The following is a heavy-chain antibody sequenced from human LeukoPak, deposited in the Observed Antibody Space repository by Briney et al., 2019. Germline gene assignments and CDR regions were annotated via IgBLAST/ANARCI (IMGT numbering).Heavy chain of an antibody. Sequence: GGSLRLSCAASGFSSNSYEVHWVRQPPGKGPVWVSLMNGDGTYTGYADSVKGRFTISRDNTKNTLHLEMNSLRAEDTAVYYCEAKKRYDYGNQFPHWGQGTLVTVSS. J-gene: IGHJ4*02. D-gene: IGHD4-17*01. CDR1: GFSSNSYE. CDR3: EAKKRYDYGNQFPH. CDR2: MNGDGTYT. V-gene: IGHV3-74*01.